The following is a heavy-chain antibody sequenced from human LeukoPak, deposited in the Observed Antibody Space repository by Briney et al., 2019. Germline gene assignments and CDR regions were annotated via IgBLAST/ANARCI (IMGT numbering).Heavy chain of an antibody. J-gene: IGHJ6*03. D-gene: IGHD4-17*01. V-gene: IGHV1-58*02. CDR1: GFTFTSSA. CDR2: IVVGSGNT. Sequence: SVKVSCRASGFTFTSSAMQWVRQARGQRLEWIGWIVVGSGNTNYAQKFQERVTITRDMSTSTAYMELSSLRSEDTAVYYCAASPTVTTEYYYMDVWGKGTTVTISS. CDR3: AASPTVTTEYYYMDV.